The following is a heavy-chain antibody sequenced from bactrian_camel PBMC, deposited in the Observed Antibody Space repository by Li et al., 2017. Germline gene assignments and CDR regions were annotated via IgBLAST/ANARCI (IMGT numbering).Heavy chain of an antibody. D-gene: IGHD6*01. Sequence: VQLVESGGGLVQPGGSLHLSCAASGFTFSSSQMSWVRQAPGKGLDWILTIGDTTYDDPSVRGRFTISRDDAKNTMYLQLNNLKTVDTGMYYCGLGDWGSRLGQGTQVTVS. CDR2: IGDTT. CDR1: GFTFSSSQ. V-gene: IGHV3S40*01. J-gene: IGHJ4*01.